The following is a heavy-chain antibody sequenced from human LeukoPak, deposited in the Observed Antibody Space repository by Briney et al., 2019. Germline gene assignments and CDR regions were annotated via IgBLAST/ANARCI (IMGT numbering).Heavy chain of an antibody. CDR2: IYPGDSDT. V-gene: IGHV5-51*01. Sequence: GESLKISCKGSGHSFTSYWIGWVRQMPGKGLEWMGIIYPGDSDTRYSPSFQGQVTISADKSISTAYLQWSSLKASDTAMYYCARPSTMVRGVLWYFDYWGQGTLVTVSS. CDR3: ARPSTMVRGVLWYFDY. D-gene: IGHD3-10*01. CDR1: GHSFTSYW. J-gene: IGHJ4*02.